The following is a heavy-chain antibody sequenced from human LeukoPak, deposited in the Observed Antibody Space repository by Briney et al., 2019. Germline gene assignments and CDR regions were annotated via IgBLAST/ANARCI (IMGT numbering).Heavy chain of an antibody. D-gene: IGHD5-12*01. Sequence: GGSLRLSCAASGFTFSSYAMSWVRQAPGKGLEWVSAINGSGGSTYYADSVKGRFTISRDNSKNTLYLQMNSLRAEDTAVYYCAREGPDIVAAKPFRYWGQGTLVTVSS. V-gene: IGHV3-23*01. CDR2: INGSGGST. J-gene: IGHJ4*02. CDR3: AREGPDIVAAKPFRY. CDR1: GFTFSSYA.